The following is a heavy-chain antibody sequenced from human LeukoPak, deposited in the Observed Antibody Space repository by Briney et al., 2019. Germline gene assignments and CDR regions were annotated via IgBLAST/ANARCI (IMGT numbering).Heavy chain of an antibody. Sequence: ASVKVSCKASGYTFTSYAMNWVRQAPGQGLEWMGWINTNTGNPTYAQGFTGRFVFSLDTSVSTAYLQICSLKAEDTAEYYCARDGGRRPAASYYYYGMDVWGKGTTVTVSS. D-gene: IGHD2-2*01. CDR1: GYTFTSYA. CDR3: ARDGGRRPAASYYYYGMDV. V-gene: IGHV7-4-1*01. J-gene: IGHJ6*04. CDR2: INTNTGNP.